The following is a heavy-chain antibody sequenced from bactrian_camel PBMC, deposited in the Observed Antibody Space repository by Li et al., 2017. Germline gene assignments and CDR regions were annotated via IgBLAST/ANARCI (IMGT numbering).Heavy chain of an antibody. Sequence: VQLVESGGGSVQPGGSLRLSCAASGFTFSKNGMSWVRQASGKGLEWVSAIDEGGGRTYYADSVKGRFTISRDNNAEDTVHLEMNNLQPGDTGTYVCAADLWHGGTCSDDFRDWGQGTQVTVS. CDR1: GFTFSKNG. D-gene: IGHD3*01. CDR2: IDEGGGRT. CDR3: AADLWHGGTCSDDFRD. V-gene: IGHV3S40*01. J-gene: IGHJ4*01.